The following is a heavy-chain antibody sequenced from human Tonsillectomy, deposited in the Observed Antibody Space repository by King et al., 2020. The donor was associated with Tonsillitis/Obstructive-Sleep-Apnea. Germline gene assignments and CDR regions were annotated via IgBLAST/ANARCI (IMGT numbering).Heavy chain of an antibody. J-gene: IGHJ4*02. CDR1: GFTFSSYW. V-gene: IGHV3-7*01. D-gene: IGHD5-18*01. CDR3: ERVSPTGYSYGYDSFDY. CDR2: IKQDGSEK. Sequence: QLVQSGGGLVQPGGSLRLSCAASGFTFSSYWMSWVRQAPGKGLEWVANIKQDGSEKYYVGSVKGRFTISRDNAKNSLYLQMNSLRAEDTAVYYCERVSPTGYSYGYDSFDYWGQGTLVTVSS.